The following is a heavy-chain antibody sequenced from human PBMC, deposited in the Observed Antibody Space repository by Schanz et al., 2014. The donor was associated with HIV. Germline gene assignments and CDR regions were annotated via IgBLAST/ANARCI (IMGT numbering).Heavy chain of an antibody. CDR1: GFIFSDHF. CDR2: IWYDGSNK. CDR3: AKDRNYYDSRYRGKGNYYYYYGMDV. Sequence: VQVVESGGGLVQPGGSLRLSCTTSGFIFSDHFMGWVRQAPGKGLEWVALIWYDGSNKIYADSVKGRFTISRDNSKNTLYLQLKSLRADDTAVYYCAKDRNYYDSRYRGKGNYYYYYGMDVWGQGTKVTVSS. V-gene: IGHV3-30*02. D-gene: IGHD3-22*01. J-gene: IGHJ6*02.